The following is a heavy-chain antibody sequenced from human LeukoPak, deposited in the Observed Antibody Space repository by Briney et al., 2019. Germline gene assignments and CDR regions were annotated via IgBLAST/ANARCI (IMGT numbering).Heavy chain of an antibody. J-gene: IGHJ4*02. CDR2: IYHSGST. CDR3: ARDFHSSSSSFDY. Sequence: SETLSLTCTVSGYSISSGYYWGWIRQPPGKGLEWIGCIYHSGSTYYNPSLKSRVTISVDTSKNQFSLKLSSVTAADTAVYYCARDFHSSSSSFDYWGQGTLVTVSS. CDR1: GYSISSGYY. D-gene: IGHD6-6*01. V-gene: IGHV4-38-2*02.